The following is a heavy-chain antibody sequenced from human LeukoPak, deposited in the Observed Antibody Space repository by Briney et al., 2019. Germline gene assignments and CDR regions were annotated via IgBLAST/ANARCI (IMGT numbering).Heavy chain of an antibody. J-gene: IGHJ3*02. Sequence: ASVKVSCKASGYTFTGYYIHWVRQAPGQGLKWMGWINPDSGGTHYAEKFEGRVTMTRDTSISTVYMDLSSLRSDDTAVYYCARGLGKYDIRSEDAFDIWGQGTMVTVFS. CDR2: INPDSGGT. D-gene: IGHD3-22*01. CDR3: ARGLGKYDIRSEDAFDI. V-gene: IGHV1-2*02. CDR1: GYTFTGYY.